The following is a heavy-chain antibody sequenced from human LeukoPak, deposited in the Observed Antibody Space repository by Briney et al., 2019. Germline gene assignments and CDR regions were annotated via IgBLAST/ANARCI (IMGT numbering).Heavy chain of an antibody. CDR2: ISYDGSNK. Sequence: GRSLRLSCAASGFTFSSYAMHWVRQAPGKGLEWVAVISYDGSNKNYADSMKGRFTISRDNSKTTLYLQMNSLRAEDTAVYYCARDSYPDVLLWFGELSYWGQGTLVTVSS. D-gene: IGHD3-10*01. V-gene: IGHV3-30*04. CDR1: GFTFSSYA. CDR3: ARDSYPDVLLWFGELSY. J-gene: IGHJ4*02.